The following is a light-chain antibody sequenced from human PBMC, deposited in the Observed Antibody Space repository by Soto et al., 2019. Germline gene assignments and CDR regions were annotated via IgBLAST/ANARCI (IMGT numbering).Light chain of an antibody. Sequence: DIQMTQSPSSLSASVGDRVTITCRASQTISSYFNWYQQKPGKAPQLLIYAASSLQSGVPSRFSGSGSGTDFTLTISSLQPEDCATYYCQQSHSIPYTFGQGTKLEIK. J-gene: IGKJ2*01. V-gene: IGKV1-39*01. CDR3: QQSHSIPYT. CDR1: QTISSY. CDR2: AAS.